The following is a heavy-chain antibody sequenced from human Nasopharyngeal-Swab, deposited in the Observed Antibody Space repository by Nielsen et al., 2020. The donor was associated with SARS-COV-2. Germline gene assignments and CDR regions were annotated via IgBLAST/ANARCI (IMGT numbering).Heavy chain of an antibody. Sequence: GESLKISCAASGFTFSSYSMNWVRQAPGKGLERVSSISSSSSYIYYADSVKGRFTISRDNAKNSLYLQMNSLRAEDTAVYYCARAGGAYCGGDCYYYYGMDVWGQGTTVTVSS. CDR1: GFTFSSYS. CDR2: ISSSSSYI. D-gene: IGHD2-21*02. J-gene: IGHJ6*02. CDR3: ARAGGAYCGGDCYYYYGMDV. V-gene: IGHV3-21*01.